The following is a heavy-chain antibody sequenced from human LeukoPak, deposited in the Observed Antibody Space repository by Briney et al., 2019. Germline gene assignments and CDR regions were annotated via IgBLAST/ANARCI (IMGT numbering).Heavy chain of an antibody. D-gene: IGHD3-22*01. CDR1: GGSFSGYY. CDR3: ASKFYDSSGYYCAY. Sequence: TSETLSLTCAVYGGSFSGYYWSWIRQPPGKGLEWIGEINHSGSTNYNPSLKSRVTISVDTSKNQFSLKLSSVTAADTAVYYCASKFYDSSGYYCAYWGQGTLVTVSS. V-gene: IGHV4-34*01. J-gene: IGHJ4*02. CDR2: INHSGST.